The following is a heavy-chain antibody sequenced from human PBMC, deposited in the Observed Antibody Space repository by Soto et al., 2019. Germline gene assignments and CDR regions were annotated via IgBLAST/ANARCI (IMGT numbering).Heavy chain of an antibody. D-gene: IGHD6-13*01. CDR2: ISYDGSNK. CDR3: AKDGDYGSSWRAEYFQH. J-gene: IGHJ1*01. CDR1: GFTFSSYG. V-gene: IGHV3-30*18. Sequence: QVQLVESGGGVVQPGRSLRLSCAASGFTFSSYGMHWVRQAPGKGLEWVAVISYDGSNKYYADSVKGRFTISRDNSKNTLYLQMNSLRAEDTAVYYCAKDGDYGSSWRAEYFQHWGQGTLVTVSS.